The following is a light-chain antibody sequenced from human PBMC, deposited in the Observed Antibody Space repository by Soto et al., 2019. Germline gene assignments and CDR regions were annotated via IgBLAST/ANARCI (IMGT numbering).Light chain of an antibody. CDR1: QTVGTY. CDR2: GAS. Sequence: ETVLTQSPGTLSLSPGERATLSCRASQTVGTYLAWYQQKPGQAPRLLVFGASSRATGVPDRFSGSGSGTEFTLTISGLEPEDFAMYYCQQYHNSPLTFGQGTKVEIK. CDR3: QQYHNSPLT. V-gene: IGKV3-20*01. J-gene: IGKJ1*01.